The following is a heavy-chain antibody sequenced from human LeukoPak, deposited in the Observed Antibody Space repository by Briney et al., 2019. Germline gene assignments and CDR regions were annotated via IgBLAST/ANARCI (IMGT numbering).Heavy chain of an antibody. D-gene: IGHD6-13*01. CDR1: GGSISSYY. CDR3: AREVSSSWYNY. V-gene: IGHV4-59*01. J-gene: IGHJ4*02. CDR2: IYYSGST. Sequence: SEALSLTCTVSGGSISSYYWSWIRQPPGKGLEWIGYIYYSGSTNYNPSLKSRVTISVDTSKNQFSLKLSSVTAADTAVYYCAREVSSSWYNYWGQGTLVTVSS.